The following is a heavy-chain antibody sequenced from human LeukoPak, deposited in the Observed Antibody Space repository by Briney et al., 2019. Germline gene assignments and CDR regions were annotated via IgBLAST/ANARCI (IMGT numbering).Heavy chain of an antibody. Sequence: GGSLRLSCAASGFTVSSNYMSWVREAPGKGLGWVSVIYSGGSTYYADSVKGRFTISRDNSKNTLYLQMNSLRAEDTAVYYCARGLRNRSLYFDDWGQGTLVTVSS. V-gene: IGHV3-53*01. D-gene: IGHD5-12*01. J-gene: IGHJ4*02. CDR3: ARGLRNRSLYFDD. CDR1: GFTVSSNY. CDR2: IYSGGST.